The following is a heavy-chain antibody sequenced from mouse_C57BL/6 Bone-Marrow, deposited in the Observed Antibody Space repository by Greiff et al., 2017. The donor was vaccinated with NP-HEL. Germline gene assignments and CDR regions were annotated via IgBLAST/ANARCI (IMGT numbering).Heavy chain of an antibody. CDR2: IYPGDGDT. V-gene: IGHV1-82*01. Sequence: QVQLQQSGPELVKPGASVKISCKASGYAFSSSWMNWVKQRPGKGLEWIGRIYPGDGDTNYNGKFKGKATLTADKSSSTAFMQLSSLTSEDSAVYFCAITGSIPYWYFDVWGKGTTVTVSS. CDR3: AITGSIPYWYFDV. D-gene: IGHD1-1*01. J-gene: IGHJ1*03. CDR1: GYAFSSSW.